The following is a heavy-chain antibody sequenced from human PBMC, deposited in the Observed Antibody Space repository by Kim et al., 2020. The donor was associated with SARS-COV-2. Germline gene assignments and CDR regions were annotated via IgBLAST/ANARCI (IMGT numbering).Heavy chain of an antibody. V-gene: IGHV4-34*01. CDR3: ARGNLGYCSSTSCYWGDY. D-gene: IGHD2-2*01. CDR1: GGSFSGYY. CDR2: INHSGST. Sequence: SETLSLTCAVYGGSFSGYYWSWIRQPPGKGLEWIGEINHSGSTNYNPSLKSRVTISVDTSKNQFSLKLSSVTAADTAVYYCARGNLGYCSSTSCYWGDYWGQGTLVTVSS. J-gene: IGHJ4*02.